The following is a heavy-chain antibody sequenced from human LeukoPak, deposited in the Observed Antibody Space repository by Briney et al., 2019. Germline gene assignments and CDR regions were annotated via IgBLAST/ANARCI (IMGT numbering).Heavy chain of an antibody. CDR1: GYTFTDYY. Sequence: ASVKVSCRASGYTFTDYYIHWVRQAPGQGLEWMGWINPDNGGTNYAQKFQGRVTMTRDTSIRTVYMDLSRLRSDDTAVFYCTREARVGNWFDPWGEGTQVTVSS. CDR2: INPDNGGT. CDR3: TREARVGNWFDP. J-gene: IGHJ5*02. V-gene: IGHV1-2*02. D-gene: IGHD2-2*01.